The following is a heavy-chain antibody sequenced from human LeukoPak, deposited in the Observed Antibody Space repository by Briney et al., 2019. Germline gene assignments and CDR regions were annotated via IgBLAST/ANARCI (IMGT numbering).Heavy chain of an antibody. Sequence: GGSLRLSCAASGFTFSSFWMHWVRQAPGKGLQWVSRINADGSSTGHADSVKGRLTISRDNAKNTLYLQINSLRAEVTAVYYCAREYYASGDYWGQGTLVTVSS. V-gene: IGHV3-74*01. CDR1: GFTFSSFW. D-gene: IGHD3-10*01. CDR2: INADGSST. CDR3: AREYYASGDY. J-gene: IGHJ4*02.